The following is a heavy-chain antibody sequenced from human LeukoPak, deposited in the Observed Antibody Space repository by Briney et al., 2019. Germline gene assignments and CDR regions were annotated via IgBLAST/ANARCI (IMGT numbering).Heavy chain of an antibody. CDR1: GFTLNSHW. Sequence: PGGSLRLSCEASGFTLNSHWMHWVRQVPGKGLVWVSGINSDGSTTMYADSVKGRFTISRDNAKNSLYLQMNSLRAEDTAVYYCARDRGTMVRGEQGDYWGQGTLVTVSS. D-gene: IGHD3-10*01. CDR3: ARDRGTMVRGEQGDY. J-gene: IGHJ4*02. V-gene: IGHV3-74*03. CDR2: INSDGSTT.